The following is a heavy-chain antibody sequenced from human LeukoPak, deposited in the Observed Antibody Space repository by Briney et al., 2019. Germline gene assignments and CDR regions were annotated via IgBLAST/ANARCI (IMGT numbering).Heavy chain of an antibody. J-gene: IGHJ4*02. CDR3: AKEGKCPLSY. Sequence: GGSLRLSCAASGFTFSSYSMNWVRQAPGKGLEWVSSITRSNYIYYADSVKGRFTISRDNSKNTLYLQMNSLRAEDTAVYYCAKEGKCPLSYWGQGTLVTVSS. CDR1: GFTFSSYS. V-gene: IGHV3-21*04. CDR2: ITRSNYI.